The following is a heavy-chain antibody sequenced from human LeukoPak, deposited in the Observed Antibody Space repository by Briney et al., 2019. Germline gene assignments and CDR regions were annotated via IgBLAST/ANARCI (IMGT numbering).Heavy chain of an antibody. CDR3: ARASIVATIRWAYYYYGMDV. Sequence: PSETLSLTCAVYGVSFSGYYWSWIRQPPGKGLEWIGEINHSGSTNYNPSLKSRVTISVDTSKNQFSLKLSSVTAADTAVYYCARASIVATIRWAYYYYGMDVWGQGTTVTVSS. CDR1: GVSFSGYY. J-gene: IGHJ6*02. D-gene: IGHD5-12*01. CDR2: INHSGST. V-gene: IGHV4-34*01.